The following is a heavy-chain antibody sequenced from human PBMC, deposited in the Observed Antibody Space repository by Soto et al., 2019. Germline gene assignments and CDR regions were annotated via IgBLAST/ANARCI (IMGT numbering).Heavy chain of an antibody. CDR1: GGSISSSSYY. V-gene: IGHV4-39*01. Sequence: KPSETLSLTCTVSGGSISSSSYYWGWIRQPPGKGLEWIGSIYYSGSTYYNPSLKSRVTISVDTSKNQFSLKLSSVTAADTAVYYCARHRGSSSRGGPNWFDPWGQGTLVTVSS. CDR3: ARHRGSSSRGGPNWFDP. D-gene: IGHD6-6*01. J-gene: IGHJ5*02. CDR2: IYYSGST.